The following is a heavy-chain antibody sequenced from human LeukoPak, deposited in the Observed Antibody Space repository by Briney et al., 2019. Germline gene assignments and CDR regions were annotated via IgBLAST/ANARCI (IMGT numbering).Heavy chain of an antibody. J-gene: IGHJ4*02. D-gene: IGHD3-10*01. V-gene: IGHV1-18*01. CDR1: GYIFSNYA. CDR3: AREHYYGSGSDPYYFDY. CDR2: INIYNGNT. Sequence: ASVKVSCKASGYIFSNYAISWVRQAPGQGLEWMGWINIYNGNTNYAQRLQGRVTMTTDTSISTAYMELSRLRSDDTAVYYCAREHYYGSGSDPYYFDYWGQGTLVTVSS.